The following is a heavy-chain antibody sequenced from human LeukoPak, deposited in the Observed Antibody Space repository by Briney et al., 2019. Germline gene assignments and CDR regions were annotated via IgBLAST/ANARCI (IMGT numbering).Heavy chain of an antibody. V-gene: IGHV4-34*01. CDR1: GGSFSGYY. J-gene: IGHJ6*02. Sequence: SETLSLTCAAYGGSFSGYYWSWIRQPPGKGLEWIGEINHSGSTNYNPSLKSRVTISVDTSKNQFSLKLSSVTAADTAVYYCARGRAYDGFWSGYSLYYYYGMDVWGQGTTATVSS. D-gene: IGHD3-3*01. CDR3: ARGRAYDGFWSGYSLYYYYGMDV. CDR2: INHSGST.